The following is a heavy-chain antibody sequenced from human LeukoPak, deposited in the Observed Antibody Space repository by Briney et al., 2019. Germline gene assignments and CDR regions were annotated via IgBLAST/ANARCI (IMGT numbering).Heavy chain of an antibody. V-gene: IGHV4-34*01. J-gene: IGHJ6*04. Sequence: SETLSLTCAVYGGSFSGYYWSWIRQPPGKGLEWIGEINHSGSTNYNPSLKSRVTISVDTSKNQFSLKLSSVTAADTAVYYCARKRYYGSGSYYRVFYGMDVWGKGTTVTVSS. CDR3: ARKRYYGSGSYYRVFYGMDV. CDR2: INHSGST. D-gene: IGHD3-10*01. CDR1: GGSFSGYY.